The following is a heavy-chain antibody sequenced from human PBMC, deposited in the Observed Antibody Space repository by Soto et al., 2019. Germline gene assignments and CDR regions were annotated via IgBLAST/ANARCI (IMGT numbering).Heavy chain of an antibody. J-gene: IGHJ4*02. CDR2: ISVHNGYT. D-gene: IGHD1-1*01. CDR3: XRLEHNFGPHDY. Sequence: QVQLAQSGAEVKKPGASVTVSCKASGYTFSTYXXXXVRQAPGEGLEWVGWISVHNGYTKYATELXXRXTXTTXXXXXXXXXXXXXXXXXXXXXXYXXRLEHNFGPHDYWGQGTLVTVTS. CDR1: GYTFSTYX. V-gene: IGHV1-18*01.